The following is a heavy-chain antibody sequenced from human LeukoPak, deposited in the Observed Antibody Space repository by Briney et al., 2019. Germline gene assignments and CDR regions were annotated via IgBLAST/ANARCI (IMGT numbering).Heavy chain of an antibody. V-gene: IGHV1-69*13. CDR1: GGTFSSYA. D-gene: IGHD3-22*01. Sequence: ASVTVSCKASGGTFSSYAISWVRQAPGQGLEWMGGIIPIFGTANYAQKFQGRVTITADESTSTAYMELSSLRSEDTAVYYCARATGYYDSSGYYHLAPYNWFDPWGQGTLVTVSS. CDR2: IIPIFGTA. J-gene: IGHJ5*02. CDR3: ARATGYYDSSGYYHLAPYNWFDP.